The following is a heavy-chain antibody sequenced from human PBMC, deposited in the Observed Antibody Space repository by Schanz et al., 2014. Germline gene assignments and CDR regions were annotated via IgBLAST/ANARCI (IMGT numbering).Heavy chain of an antibody. V-gene: IGHV3-23*04. CDR2: ISGSGGST. CDR1: GFTFSSYA. Sequence: VQLVESGGGLVQPGGSLRLSCAASGFTFSSYAMSWVRQAPGKGLEWVSGISGSGGSTYYAASVKGRFTMSRDNSKNTLYLQMNSLRAEDTAVYYCASPAGYSDYGTYFDFWGQGTLVTVSS. CDR3: ASPAGYSDYGTYFDF. J-gene: IGHJ4*02. D-gene: IGHD5-12*01.